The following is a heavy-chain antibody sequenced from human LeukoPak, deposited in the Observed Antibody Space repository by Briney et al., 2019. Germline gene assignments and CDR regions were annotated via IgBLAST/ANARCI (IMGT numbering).Heavy chain of an antibody. D-gene: IGHD3-9*01. Sequence: PSETLSLTCTASGGSISSSSYYWGWIRQPPGKGLEWIGSIYYSGSTYYNPSLKSRVTISVDTSKNQFSLKLSSVTAADTAVYYCARSDDILTGYSSPDYWGQGTLVTVSS. V-gene: IGHV4-39*01. CDR2: IYYSGST. CDR1: GGSISSSSYY. J-gene: IGHJ4*02. CDR3: ARSDDILTGYSSPDY.